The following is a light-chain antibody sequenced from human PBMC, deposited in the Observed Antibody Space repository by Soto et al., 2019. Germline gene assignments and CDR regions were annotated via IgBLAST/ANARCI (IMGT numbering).Light chain of an antibody. CDR3: QQANIFPWT. Sequence: DIQMTQSPSTLSASVGDRVTTTCRASQSIGRFLAWYQHQPGKAPKLLIYAASSLQSGVPSRFSGSGYGTDFTLTISSLQPEDFATYYCQQANIFPWTFGQGTKVDI. V-gene: IGKV1-12*01. J-gene: IGKJ1*01. CDR1: QSIGRF. CDR2: AAS.